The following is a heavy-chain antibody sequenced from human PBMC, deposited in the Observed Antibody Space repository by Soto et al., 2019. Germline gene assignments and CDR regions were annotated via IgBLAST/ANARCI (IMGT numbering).Heavy chain of an antibody. CDR2: IYSGGNT. CDR1: GFTVSSYH. D-gene: IGHD1-26*01. J-gene: IGHJ4*02. Sequence: EVQVVESGGGLIQPGGSLRLSCAASGFTVSSYHITWVRQAPGKGLEWVSLIYSGGNTYYADSVRGRFTISRDNSKDTLYLQMNSLRAEDTAMYYCATGSGTYRRTFDYWGQGTLVSVSS. V-gene: IGHV3-53*01. CDR3: ATGSGTYRRTFDY.